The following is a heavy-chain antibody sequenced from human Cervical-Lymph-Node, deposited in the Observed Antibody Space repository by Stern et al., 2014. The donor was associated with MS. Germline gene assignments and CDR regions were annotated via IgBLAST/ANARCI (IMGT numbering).Heavy chain of an antibody. CDR2: IYYSGRT. CDR3: AREALAAGGLDY. CDR1: GGSISSYY. V-gene: IGHV4-59*01. Sequence: QVQLQESGPGLVKPSETLSLTCTVSGGSISSYYWSWIRQPPGKGLEWIGYIYYSGRTNYNPSLKSRVTISVDTSKNQFSLKLSSVTAADTAVYYCAREALAAGGLDYWGQGTLVTVYS. D-gene: IGHD6-13*01. J-gene: IGHJ4*02.